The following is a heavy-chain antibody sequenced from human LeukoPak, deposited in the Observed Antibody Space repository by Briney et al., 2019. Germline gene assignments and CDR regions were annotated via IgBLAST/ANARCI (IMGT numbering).Heavy chain of an antibody. J-gene: IGHJ4*02. V-gene: IGHV3-21*01. CDR3: ARDISGWFYFDY. CDR1: GSTFSSYS. CDR2: ISSSSSYI. D-gene: IGHD6-19*01. Sequence: GGSLRLSCAASGSTFSSYSMNWVRQAPGKGLEWVSSISSSSSYIYYADSVKGRFTISRDNAKNSLYLQMNSLRAEDTAVYYCARDISGWFYFDYWGQGTLVTVSS.